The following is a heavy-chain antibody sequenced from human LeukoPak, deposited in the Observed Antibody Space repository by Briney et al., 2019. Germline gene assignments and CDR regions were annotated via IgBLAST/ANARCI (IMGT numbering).Heavy chain of an antibody. CDR3: ARDYKYAFDN. Sequence: GGSLRLSCAASGFTFSDYSMNWVRQAPGKGLEWISYIGTDSGNTNYADSAKGRFTISGDKAKNSLYLQMNSLRVEDTAVYYCARDYKYAFDNWGQGTLVTVSS. D-gene: IGHD5-24*01. J-gene: IGHJ4*02. V-gene: IGHV3-48*01. CDR1: GFTFSDYS. CDR2: IGTDSGNT.